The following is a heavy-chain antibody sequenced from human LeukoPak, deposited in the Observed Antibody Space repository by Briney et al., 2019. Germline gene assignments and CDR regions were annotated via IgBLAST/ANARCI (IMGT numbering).Heavy chain of an antibody. CDR1: GFTFADYA. CDR3: AKDKGAGTTYADY. D-gene: IGHD6-19*01. Sequence: GGSLRLSCAASGFTFADYAMHWVRQAPGKGLEGVSGISWTSGSTGYADSVKGRFTISRDNAKNSLFLQMNSLRAEDTALYYCAKDKGAGTTYADYWGQGTLVTVSS. V-gene: IGHV3-9*01. J-gene: IGHJ4*02. CDR2: ISWTSGST.